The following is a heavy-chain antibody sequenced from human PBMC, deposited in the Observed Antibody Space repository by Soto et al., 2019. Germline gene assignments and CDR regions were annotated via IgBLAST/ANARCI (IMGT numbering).Heavy chain of an antibody. V-gene: IGHV4-59*02. Sequence: SETLSLTCTVSGGSVSTYYWSWIRQAPGKGLECIGYIYHTGYTNYNPSLKSRVAISLDTSKNQFSLKLTSVTAADTAVYYCARGNDYDDSIPPIFDYWGQGTLVTVSS. CDR2: IYHTGYT. CDR3: ARGNDYDDSIPPIFDY. CDR1: GGSVSTYY. D-gene: IGHD4-17*01. J-gene: IGHJ4*02.